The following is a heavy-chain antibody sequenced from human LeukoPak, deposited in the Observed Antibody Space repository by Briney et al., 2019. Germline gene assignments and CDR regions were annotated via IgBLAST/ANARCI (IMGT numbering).Heavy chain of an antibody. J-gene: IGHJ5*02. CDR3: ARDRNYYDSSGYPFDP. Sequence: HWASVKVSCKASGYRFTDYYLHWVRQAPGQGLEWMGWINPNRGGTNYALSFQGRVTMTRDTSITTAYMELSRLTSDDTAVYYCARDRNYYDSSGYPFDPWGQGTLVTVSS. D-gene: IGHD3-22*01. CDR2: INPNRGGT. CDR1: GYRFTDYY. V-gene: IGHV1-2*02.